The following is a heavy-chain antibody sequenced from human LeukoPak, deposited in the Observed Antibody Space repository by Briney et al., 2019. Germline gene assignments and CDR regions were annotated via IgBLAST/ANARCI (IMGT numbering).Heavy chain of an antibody. J-gene: IGHJ4*02. CDR2: IYYSGST. CDR3: AKSGSSSLAMDY. V-gene: IGHV4-59*01. D-gene: IGHD6-6*01. Sequence: SETLSLTCTVSGGSISSYYWSWIRQPPGKGLEWIGYIYYSGSTNYNPSLKSRVTISVDTSKNQFSLKLSSVTAADTAVYYCAKSGSSSLAMDYWGQGTLVTVSS. CDR1: GGSISSYY.